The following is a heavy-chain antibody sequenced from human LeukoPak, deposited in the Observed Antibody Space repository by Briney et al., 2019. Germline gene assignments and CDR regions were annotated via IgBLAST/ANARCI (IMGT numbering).Heavy chain of an antibody. D-gene: IGHD1-26*01. CDR2: IYPGDSDT. J-gene: IGHJ3*02. Sequence: GESLKISCTVSGYSFTSYWIGWVRQMPGKGLEWMGIIYPGDSDTRYSPSFQGQVTISADKSISTAYLQWSSLRASDTAMYYCARRVAGSYHDAFDIWGQGTMVTVSS. V-gene: IGHV5-51*01. CDR1: GYSFTSYW. CDR3: ARRVAGSYHDAFDI.